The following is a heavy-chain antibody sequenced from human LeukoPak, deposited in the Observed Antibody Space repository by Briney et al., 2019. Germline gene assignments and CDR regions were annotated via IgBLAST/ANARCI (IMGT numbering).Heavy chain of an antibody. D-gene: IGHD3-22*01. CDR2: IISSSSYI. CDR3: ARDYTINYYDSSGFDY. J-gene: IGHJ4*02. V-gene: IGHV3-21*01. Sequence: GGSLRLSCAASGFTFSSYSMNWVRQAPGKGLEWVSSIISSSSYIYYADSVKGRFTISRDNAKNSLYLQMNSLRAEDTAVYYCARDYTINYYDSSGFDYWGQGTLVTVSS. CDR1: GFTFSSYS.